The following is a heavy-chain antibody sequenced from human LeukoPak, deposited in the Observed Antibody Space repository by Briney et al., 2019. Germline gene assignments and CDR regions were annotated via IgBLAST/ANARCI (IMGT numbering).Heavy chain of an antibody. V-gene: IGHV4-59*01. CDR3: TRGAGWLIDY. Sequence: SETLSLTCTVSDDSIGDYYRGWIRQPPGKGLEWIGYIHNSGTSTYNLSLKSRVTISADTSKNQFSLKLNSTTTADTAVYYCTRGAGWLIDYWGQGILVTVSS. CDR1: DDSIGDYY. CDR2: IHNSGTS. J-gene: IGHJ4*02. D-gene: IGHD3-16*01.